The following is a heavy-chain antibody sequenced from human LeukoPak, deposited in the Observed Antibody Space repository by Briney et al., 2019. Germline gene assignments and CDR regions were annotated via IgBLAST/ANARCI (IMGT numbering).Heavy chain of an antibody. J-gene: IGHJ4*02. CDR1: GYTFTSYD. CDR2: MNPNSGNT. Sequence: ASVKVSCKASGYTFTSYDINWVRQATGQGLEWMGWMNPNSGNTGYAQKFQGRVTITRNTSISTAYMELTSLRSEDTAVYYCARGVVKGGWYHLFDYWGQGTLVTVSS. D-gene: IGHD6-19*01. V-gene: IGHV1-8*03. CDR3: ARGVVKGGWYHLFDY.